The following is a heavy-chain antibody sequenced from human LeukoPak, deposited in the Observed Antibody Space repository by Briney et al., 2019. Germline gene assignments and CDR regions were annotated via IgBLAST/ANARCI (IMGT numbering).Heavy chain of an antibody. CDR3: VRVNCGGNSGYHFDF. CDR2: ISDGGDGT. D-gene: IGHD4-23*01. V-gene: IGHV3-23*01. Sequence: GGSLRLSCAASGFDLWRYAMSWVRLTPGKGLGWVADISDGGDGTHYADSVQGRFTISRDNSKNTVFLQMVSLRAHDTAFYYCVRVNCGGNSGYHFDFWGQGTLVTVSS. J-gene: IGHJ4*02. CDR1: GFDLWRYA.